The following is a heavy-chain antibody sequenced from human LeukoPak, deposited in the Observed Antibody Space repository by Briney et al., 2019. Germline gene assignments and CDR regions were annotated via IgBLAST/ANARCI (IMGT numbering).Heavy chain of an antibody. D-gene: IGHD1-26*01. CDR1: GGSMSSYY. V-gene: IGHV4-4*09. CDR2: ICISGSN. Sequence: AESLSPTCTVSGGSMSSYYRSWIRQPPGKGLEWIGYICISGSNTYHPSLKTRVTISVDTSKNQFSLKLSSVTAADTAVYYCARRLVGSASFASRHYYYYYMDVWGKGTTVTVSS. CDR3: ARRLVGSASFASRHYYYYYMDV. J-gene: IGHJ6*03.